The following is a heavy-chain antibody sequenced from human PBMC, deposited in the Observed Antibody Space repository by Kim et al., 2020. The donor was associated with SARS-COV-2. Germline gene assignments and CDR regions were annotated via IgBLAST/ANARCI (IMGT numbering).Heavy chain of an antibody. CDR1: GFTFSSYG. J-gene: IGHJ5*02. V-gene: IGHV3-33*01. Sequence: GGSLRLSCAASGFTFSSYGMHWVRQAPGKGLEWVAVIWYDGSNKYYADSVKGRFTISRDNSKNTLYLQMNSLRAEDTAVYYCARGRTMVRGVIASNWFDPWGQGTLVTVSS. D-gene: IGHD3-10*01. CDR3: ARGRTMVRGVIASNWFDP. CDR2: IWYDGSNK.